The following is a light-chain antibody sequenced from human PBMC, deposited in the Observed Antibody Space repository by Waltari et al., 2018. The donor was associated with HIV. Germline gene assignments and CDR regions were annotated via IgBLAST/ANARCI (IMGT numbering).Light chain of an antibody. CDR1: SSDVGGSNY. V-gene: IGLV2-14*03. J-gene: IGLJ1*01. CDR3: SSYTSSRSYV. Sequence: QSALTQPASVSGSPGQSITISCTGTSSDVGGSNYVSWYQQHPGKAPKLMIYAVSNRPSGVSNRFSGSKSGNTASRTISGLQAEDEADYYCSSYTSSRSYVFGTGTRVTV. CDR2: AVS.